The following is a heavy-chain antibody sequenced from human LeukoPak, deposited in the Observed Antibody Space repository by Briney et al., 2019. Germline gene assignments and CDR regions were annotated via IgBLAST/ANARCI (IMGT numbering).Heavy chain of an antibody. J-gene: IGHJ4*02. D-gene: IGHD3-10*01. CDR3: ARGGPYGSGSYYDY. V-gene: IGHV3-53*01. CDR2: IYSGGST. CDR1: GFTFSSYA. Sequence: PGGSLRLSCAASGFTFSSYAMSWVRQAPGKGLEWVSVIYSGGSTYYADSVKGRFTISRDNSKNTLYLQMNSLRAEDTAVYYCARGGPYGSGSYYDYWGQGTLVTVSS.